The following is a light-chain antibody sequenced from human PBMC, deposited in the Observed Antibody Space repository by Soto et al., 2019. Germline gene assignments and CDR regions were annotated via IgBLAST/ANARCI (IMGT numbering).Light chain of an antibody. Sequence: QSALPQPASVSGSPGQSITISCTGTSSDVGGSNYVSWYQQHPGKAPKLMIYEVSNRPSGVSNRFSGSKSGNTASLTISGLQAEDEADYYCSSYTSSSTPLWVFGTGTKLTVL. CDR1: SSDVGGSNY. J-gene: IGLJ1*01. CDR3: SSYTSSSTPLWV. CDR2: EVS. V-gene: IGLV2-14*01.